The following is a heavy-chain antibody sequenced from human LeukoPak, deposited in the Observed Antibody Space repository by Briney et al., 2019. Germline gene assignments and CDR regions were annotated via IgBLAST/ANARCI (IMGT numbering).Heavy chain of an antibody. CDR2: ISYDGSNK. CDR1: GFTFSSYA. CDR3: AREVSWYGEVLYFDS. D-gene: IGHD3-10*01. J-gene: IGHJ4*02. V-gene: IGHV3-30*04. Sequence: PGGSLRLSCAASGFTFSSYAMHWVRQAPGKGLEWVAVISYDGSNKYYADSVKGRFTISRDNSKNTLYLQMNSLRAEDTAVYYCAREVSWYGEVLYFDSWGQGPLVTVSS.